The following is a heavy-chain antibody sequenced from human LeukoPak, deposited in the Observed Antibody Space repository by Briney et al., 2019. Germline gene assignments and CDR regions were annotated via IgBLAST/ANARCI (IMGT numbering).Heavy chain of an antibody. Sequence: PGGSLRLSCAASGFTFSSYWMSWVRQAPGKGLVWVANIKQDGSEKYYVDSVKGRFTISRDNAKNSLYLQMNSLRAEDTAVYYCARDDYGGGSGSNYYYYGMDVWGKGTTVTVSS. CDR3: ARDDYGGGSGSNYYYYGMDV. V-gene: IGHV3-7*03. J-gene: IGHJ6*04. CDR2: IKQDGSEK. D-gene: IGHD3-10*01. CDR1: GFTFSSYW.